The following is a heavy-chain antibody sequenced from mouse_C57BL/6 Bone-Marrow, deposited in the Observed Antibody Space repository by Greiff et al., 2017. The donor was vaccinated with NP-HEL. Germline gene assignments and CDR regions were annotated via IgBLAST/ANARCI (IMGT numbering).Heavy chain of an antibody. Sequence: VQLKESGPELVKPGASVKIPCKASGYTFTDYNMDWVKQSHGKSLEWIGDINPNNGGTIYNQKFKGKATLTVDKSSSTAYMELRSLTSEDTAVYYCARQFLAYWGQGTLVTVSA. CDR1: GYTFTDYN. CDR3: ARQFLAY. V-gene: IGHV1-18*01. CDR2: INPNNGGT. J-gene: IGHJ3*01.